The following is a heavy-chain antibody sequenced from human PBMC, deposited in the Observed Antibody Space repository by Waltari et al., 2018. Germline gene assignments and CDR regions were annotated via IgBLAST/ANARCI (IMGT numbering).Heavy chain of an antibody. CDR3: ARGSWMANNFDY. CDR1: GGSISSGSYY. CDR2: IYTSGST. Sequence: QVQLQESGPGLVKPSQTLSLTCTVSGGSISSGSYYWSWIRQPAGKGLEWIGRIYTSGSTNYNPSLKSRVTLSIDTSKNQFSLNLSSLTAADTAVYYCARGSWMANNFDYWGQGTLVTVSS. V-gene: IGHV4-61*02. D-gene: IGHD5-12*01. J-gene: IGHJ4*02.